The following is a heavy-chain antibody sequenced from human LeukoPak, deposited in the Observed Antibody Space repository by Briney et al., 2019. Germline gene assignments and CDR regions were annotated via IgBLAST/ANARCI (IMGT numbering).Heavy chain of an antibody. CDR1: GGSISSYY. CDR2: IYYRGST. CDR3: ARLRYYYDSSGYFYFDY. V-gene: IGHV4-59*01. D-gene: IGHD3-22*01. J-gene: IGHJ4*02. Sequence: SETLSLTCTVSGGSISSYYWTWMRQPPGKGVEWIGYIYYRGSTNYNPSLKSRVTMSVDTSKNQFSLKLSSVTAADTAVYYCARLRYYYDSSGYFYFDYWGQGTLVTVSS.